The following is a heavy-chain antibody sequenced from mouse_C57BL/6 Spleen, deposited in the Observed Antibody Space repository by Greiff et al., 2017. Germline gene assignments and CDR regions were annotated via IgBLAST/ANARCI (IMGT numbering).Heavy chain of an antibody. J-gene: IGHJ1*03. CDR2: INYDGSST. V-gene: IGHV5-16*01. Sequence: EVKLMESEGGLVQPGSSMKLSCTASGFTFSDYYMAWVRQVPEKGLEWVANINYDGSSTYYLDSLKSRFIISRDNAKNILYLQMSSLKSEDTATYYCAREFLTGRGYFDVWGTGTTVTVSS. CDR1: GFTFSDYY. D-gene: IGHD4-1*01. CDR3: AREFLTGRGYFDV.